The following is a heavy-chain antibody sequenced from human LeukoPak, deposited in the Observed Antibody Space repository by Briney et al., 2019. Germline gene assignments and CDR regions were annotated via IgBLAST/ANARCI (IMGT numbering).Heavy chain of an antibody. V-gene: IGHV3-74*01. D-gene: IGHD1-26*01. J-gene: IGHJ6*03. Sequence: GGSLRLSSAASGFTFSSYWMHWVRHAPGKGLVWVSRINSDGSSTSYADSVKGRFTISRDNAKNTLYLQMNSLSADDTAVYYCARDKLRGSAGNYYYMDVWGKGTTVTVSS. CDR1: GFTFSSYW. CDR2: INSDGSST. CDR3: ARDKLRGSAGNYYYMDV.